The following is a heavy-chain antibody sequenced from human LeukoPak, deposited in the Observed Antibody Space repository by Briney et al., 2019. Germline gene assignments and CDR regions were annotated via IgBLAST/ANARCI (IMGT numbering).Heavy chain of an antibody. CDR1: GGTFSSYA. V-gene: IGHV1-69*01. J-gene: IGHJ4*02. D-gene: IGHD6-19*01. Sequence: ASVKVSCTASGGTFSSYAISWVRQAPGQGLEWMGGIIPIFGTANYAQKFQGRVTITADESTSTAYMELSSLRSEDTAVYYCASPPEGSSGWYFGNWGQGTLVTVSS. CDR3: ASPPEGSSGWYFGN. CDR2: IIPIFGTA.